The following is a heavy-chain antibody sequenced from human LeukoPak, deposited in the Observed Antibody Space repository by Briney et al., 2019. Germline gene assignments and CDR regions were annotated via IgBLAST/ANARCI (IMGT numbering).Heavy chain of an antibody. CDR2: IILIFGTA. CDR3: ARDPIGDSPQGLVYYYYGMDV. CDR1: GGTFSSYA. V-gene: IGHV1-69*01. J-gene: IGHJ6*02. Sequence: ASVTVSCTASGGTFSSYAISWVRQAPGQGLEWMGGIILIFGTANYAQKFQGRVTITADESTSTAYMELSSLRSEDTAVYYCARDPIGDSPQGLVYYYYGMDVWGQGTTVTVSS. D-gene: IGHD4-17*01.